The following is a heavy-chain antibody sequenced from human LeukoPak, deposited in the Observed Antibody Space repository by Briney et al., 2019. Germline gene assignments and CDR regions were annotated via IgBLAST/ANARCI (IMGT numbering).Heavy chain of an antibody. V-gene: IGHV4-30-4*01. CDR3: ASTPVVVVPAAIGAFDI. J-gene: IGHJ3*02. Sequence: PSETLSLTCTVSGGSISSGDYYWSWIRQPPGKGLEWIGYIYYSGSTYYNPSLKSRVTMSVDTSKNQFSLKLSSVTAADTAVYYCASTPVVVVPAAIGAFDIWGQGTMVTVSS. CDR1: GGSISSGDYY. CDR2: IYYSGST. D-gene: IGHD2-2*01.